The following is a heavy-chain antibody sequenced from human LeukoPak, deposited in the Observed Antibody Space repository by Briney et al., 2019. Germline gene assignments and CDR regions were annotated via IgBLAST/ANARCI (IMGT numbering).Heavy chain of an antibody. V-gene: IGHV4-59*12. D-gene: IGHD3-22*01. CDR3: AREIHYDSSGQRSLHAFDI. Sequence: PSETLSLTCTVSGGSISSYYWSWIRQPPGKGLEWIGYIYYSGSTNYNPSLKSRVTISVDTSKNQFSLKLSSVTAADTALCYCAREIHYDSSGQRSLHAFDIWGQGTMVTVSS. CDR1: GGSISSYY. J-gene: IGHJ3*02. CDR2: IYYSGST.